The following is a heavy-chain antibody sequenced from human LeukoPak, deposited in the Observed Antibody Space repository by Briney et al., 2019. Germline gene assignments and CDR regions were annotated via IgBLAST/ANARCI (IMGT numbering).Heavy chain of an antibody. CDR3: ARRSDRSAHFDY. Sequence: GESLNISCKGSRYSFTSYRIGWVRQIPWQRLKWMGIIYPDDSDTTYSPSFQGQVTISVDKSISTAYLRWSSLKASDSAMYYCARRSDRSAHFDYWGRGTLVTVSS. J-gene: IGHJ4*02. CDR2: IYPDDSDT. CDR1: RYSFTSYR. D-gene: IGHD3-22*01. V-gene: IGHV5-51*01.